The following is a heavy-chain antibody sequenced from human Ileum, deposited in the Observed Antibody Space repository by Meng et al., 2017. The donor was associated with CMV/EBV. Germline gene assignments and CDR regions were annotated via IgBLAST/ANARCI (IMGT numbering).Heavy chain of an antibody. V-gene: IGHV4-30-4*08. D-gene: IGHD2-2*01. CDR1: SISSGDYH. J-gene: IGHJ5*02. Sequence: SISSGDYHWSWIRQPPGKGLEWIGFIKYSGRTYYNPSLTSRVTISLDTSENHFSLRLSSVTAADTAVYYCARTQDCSTTSCYTGFDPWGQGTLVTVSS. CDR3: ARTQDCSTTSCYTGFDP. CDR2: IKYSGRT.